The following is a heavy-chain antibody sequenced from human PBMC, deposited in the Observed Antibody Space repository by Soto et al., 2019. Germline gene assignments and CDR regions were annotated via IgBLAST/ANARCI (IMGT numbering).Heavy chain of an antibody. CDR2: IKQDGSAK. Sequence: EAQLVGSGGGLVQPGDSLRLSCAASGFALRTHWMSWVRQTPGKGLEWVANIKQDGSAKFYAASVRGRFTISRDNANNSLDRQLNSLRAGDTAVYYCARDDVDRAFDCWGQGSRGTVSS. CDR3: ARDDVDRAFDC. CDR1: GFALRTHW. J-gene: IGHJ4*02. V-gene: IGHV3-7*01.